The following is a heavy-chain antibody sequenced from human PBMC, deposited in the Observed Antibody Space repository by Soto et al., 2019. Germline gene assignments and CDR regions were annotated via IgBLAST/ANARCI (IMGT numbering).Heavy chain of an antibody. CDR1: GFNFDDYA. Sequence: GGSLRLSCAASGFNFDDYAMHWVRQIPGKGLEWVSAIDWNSGSLGYADSVKGRFTISRDNAENSLYLQMNSLRPEDTALYYCTKARVSYFTYFGMDVWGQGTTVTVSS. CDR3: TKARVSYFTYFGMDV. D-gene: IGHD1-26*01. J-gene: IGHJ6*02. V-gene: IGHV3-9*01. CDR2: IDWNSGSL.